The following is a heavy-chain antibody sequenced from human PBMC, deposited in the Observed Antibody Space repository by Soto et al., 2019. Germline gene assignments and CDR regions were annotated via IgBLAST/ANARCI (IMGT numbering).Heavy chain of an antibody. V-gene: IGHV3-30*05. D-gene: IGHD1-1*01. CDR3: ARGAEHQLLSRDYFYGMDV. J-gene: IGHJ6*02. Sequence: QVQLVESGGGVVQPGRSLRLSCAASGFTLSRYGMHWVRQAPGKGLEWVSVISFEGNTQYYADSVKGRFTISRDNSKDTLSLQVDSLRPEDTAVYDCARGAEHQLLSRDYFYGMDVWGQGTPVSVSS. CDR2: ISFEGNTQ. CDR1: GFTLSRYG.